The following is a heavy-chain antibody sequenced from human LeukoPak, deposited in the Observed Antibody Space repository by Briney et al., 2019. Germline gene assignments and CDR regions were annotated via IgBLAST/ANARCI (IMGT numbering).Heavy chain of an antibody. CDR1: GFSFGSYA. Sequence: GGSLRLSCATSGFSFGSYAMGWVRQAPGKGLEWVSSISGSGMLTYYADSVRGRFTISRDNPKNTLYLQMSSLRAEDTATFYCAKYYYDSGGRGNDAFDVWGQGTLVTVSS. D-gene: IGHD3-22*01. CDR3: AKYYYDSGGRGNDAFDV. CDR2: ISGSGMLT. V-gene: IGHV3-23*01. J-gene: IGHJ3*01.